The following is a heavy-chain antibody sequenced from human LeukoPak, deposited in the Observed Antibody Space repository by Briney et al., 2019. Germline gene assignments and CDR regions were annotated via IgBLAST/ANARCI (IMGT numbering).Heavy chain of an antibody. D-gene: IGHD3-9*01. J-gene: IGHJ4*02. V-gene: IGHV4-34*01. CDR3: ARGWYDILTGPYYFDY. CDR2: INHSGST. CDR1: GGSFSGYY. Sequence: TPSETLSLTCAVYGGSFSGYYWSWIRQPPGKGLEWIGEINHSGSTNYNPSLKSRVTISVDTSKNQFSLKLSSVTAADTAVYYCARGWYDILTGPYYFDYWGRGTLVTVSS.